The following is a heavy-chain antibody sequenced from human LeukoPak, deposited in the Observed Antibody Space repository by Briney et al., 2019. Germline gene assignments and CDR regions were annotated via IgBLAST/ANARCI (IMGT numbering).Heavy chain of an antibody. Sequence: PGGSLRLSCVGSGFTFSDAWMSWVRQAPGEGLEWVGRIKSKSDGGTIDYAAPVKGRFTISRDDSRNTLYLQMNSLKTEDTAVYYCTRGYKYAFDIWGQGTMVTVSS. J-gene: IGHJ3*02. D-gene: IGHD1-1*01. V-gene: IGHV3-15*01. CDR3: TRGYKYAFDI. CDR2: IKSKSDGGTI. CDR1: GFTFSDAW.